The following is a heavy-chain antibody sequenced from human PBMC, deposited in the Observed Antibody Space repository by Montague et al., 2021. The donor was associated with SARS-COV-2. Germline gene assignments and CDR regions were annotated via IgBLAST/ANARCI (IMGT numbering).Heavy chain of an antibody. CDR2: INHSGST. CDR1: GGSFSGYY. V-gene: IGHV4-34*01. J-gene: IGHJ6*02. CDR3: ARGQPPRITFGGIISYGLDV. D-gene: IGHD3-16*02. Sequence: SETLSLTCAVYGGSFSGYYWTWIRQPPGKGLEWIGEINHSGSTNYNPSLKSRVTISVDTSKNQFSLKLRSVTAADTVVYYCARGQPPRITFGGIISYGLDVWGQGTTVTVSS.